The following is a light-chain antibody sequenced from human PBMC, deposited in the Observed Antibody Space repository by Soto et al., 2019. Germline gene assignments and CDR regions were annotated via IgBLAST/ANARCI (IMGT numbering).Light chain of an antibody. J-gene: IGKJ4*01. CDR1: PDISNY. V-gene: IGKV1-33*01. CDR3: QQYDTQPPLT. CDR2: DAS. Sequence: DIQMTQSPSSLSASVGDRVTITCQASPDISNYLNWYQQKPGKAPKLLIFDASTLQIGVPSRFSGSGSGTDFTFTISSLQPEDLATYFCQQYDTQPPLTFGGATRVEIK.